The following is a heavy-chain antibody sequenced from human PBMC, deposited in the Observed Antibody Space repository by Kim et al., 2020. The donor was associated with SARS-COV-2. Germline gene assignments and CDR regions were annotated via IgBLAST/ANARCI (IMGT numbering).Heavy chain of an antibody. J-gene: IGHJ4*02. CDR2: ISWNSGRI. CDR3: AKDLIYRGTTFHHYFDF. CDR1: GFTFDDYG. V-gene: IGHV3-9*01. D-gene: IGHD1-26*01. Sequence: GGSLRLSCAASGFTFDDYGIHWVRQAPGKGLEWVSGISWNSGRIGYAESVKGRFTISRDNAKNSLYLQMNSLRPEDTALYYCAKDLIYRGTTFHHYFDFWGQGTLVTVSS.